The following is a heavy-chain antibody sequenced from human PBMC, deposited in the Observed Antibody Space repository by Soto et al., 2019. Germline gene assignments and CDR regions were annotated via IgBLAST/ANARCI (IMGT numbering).Heavy chain of an antibody. Sequence: GASVKVSCKASGGTFSSYAISWVRQAPGQGLEWMGGIIPIFGTANYAQKFQGRVTITADESTSTAYMELSSLRSEDTAVYYCAREDSCSGGSCYPGDYYYYGMDVWGQGTTVTVLL. V-gene: IGHV1-69*13. J-gene: IGHJ6*02. CDR1: GGTFSSYA. CDR3: AREDSCSGGSCYPGDYYYYGMDV. CDR2: IIPIFGTA. D-gene: IGHD2-15*01.